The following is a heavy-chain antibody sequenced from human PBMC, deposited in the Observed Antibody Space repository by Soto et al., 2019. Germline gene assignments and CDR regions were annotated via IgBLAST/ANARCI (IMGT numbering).Heavy chain of an antibody. D-gene: IGHD3-22*01. CDR3: ERHSIWLLLSDY. Sequence: SETLSLTCNVSGGPISNSNYYWGWIRQPPGKGLEWIGSIYYTGNTYYNPSLKSRVTISVDTSKNQFSLKLGSVTAADTAVYFCERHSIWLLLSDYWGQGILVTV. CDR1: GGPISNSNYY. J-gene: IGHJ4*02. CDR2: IYYTGNT. V-gene: IGHV4-39*01.